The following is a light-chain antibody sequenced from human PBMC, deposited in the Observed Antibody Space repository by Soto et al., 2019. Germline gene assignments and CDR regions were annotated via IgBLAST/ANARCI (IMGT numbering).Light chain of an antibody. J-gene: IGKJ1*01. CDR2: AAS. Sequence: IQLTQSPSSLSASVGDRLTLTCRASQGISSYLAWYQQKPGKAPKLLIYAASTLQSGVPSRFRGSGSGTDFTLTISSLRPEDFETYYCQQLNSYPWTFGQGTKVDI. CDR1: QGISSY. V-gene: IGKV1-9*01. CDR3: QQLNSYPWT.